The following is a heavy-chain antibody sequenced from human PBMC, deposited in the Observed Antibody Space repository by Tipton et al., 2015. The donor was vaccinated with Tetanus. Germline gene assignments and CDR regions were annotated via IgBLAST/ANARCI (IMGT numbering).Heavy chain of an antibody. CDR1: GFRFSYSG. V-gene: IGHV3-30*03. CDR2: IAFDGKNE. D-gene: IGHD1-26*01. J-gene: IGHJ4*02. Sequence: QVQLVQSGGGVVQPGRSLRLSCAASGFRFSYSGMHWVRQAPGKGLEWVAVIAFDGKNERYADSVKGRFIISRDNSKNTLYLQMNSLRPEDTAMYYCVRDFVGPEDYWGQGILVTVSS. CDR3: VRDFVGPEDY.